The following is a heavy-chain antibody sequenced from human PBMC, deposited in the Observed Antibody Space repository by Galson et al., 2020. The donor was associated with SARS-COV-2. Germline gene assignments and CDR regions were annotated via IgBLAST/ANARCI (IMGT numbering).Heavy chain of an antibody. D-gene: IGHD3-3*01. CDR1: GFTFSSYA. Sequence: GESPKISCAASGFTFSSYAMSWVRQAPGKGLEWVSVISGSGGSTYYADSVKGRFTISRDNSKNTLYLQMNSLRAEDTAVYYCAKDSLAYDFSYFDYWGQGTLVTVSS. J-gene: IGHJ4*02. CDR3: AKDSLAYDFSYFDY. CDR2: ISGSGGST. V-gene: IGHV3-23*01.